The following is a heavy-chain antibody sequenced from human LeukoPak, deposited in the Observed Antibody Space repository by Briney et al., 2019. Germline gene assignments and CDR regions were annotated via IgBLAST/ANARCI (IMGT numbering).Heavy chain of an antibody. CDR2: ISAYNGNT. D-gene: IGHD2-2*01. J-gene: IGHJ6*02. CDR3: GGTRERQLLLFPGPYYYYGMDV. V-gene: IGHV1-18*04. Sequence: ASVKVSCKASGDTFTSYGSSWVRQAPGQGLEWMGWISAYNGNTNYAQKLQGRVTMTTDTSTSTAYMELRSLRSDDTAVYSCGGTRERQLLLFPGPYYYYGMDVWGQGTTVTVSS. CDR1: GDTFTSYG.